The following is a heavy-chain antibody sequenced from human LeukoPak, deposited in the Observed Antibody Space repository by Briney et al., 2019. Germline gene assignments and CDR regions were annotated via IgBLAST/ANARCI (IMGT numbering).Heavy chain of an antibody. J-gene: IGHJ4*02. CDR2: IIPFLGLA. D-gene: IGHD2-8*01. V-gene: IGHV1-69*10. Sequence: GASVRLSCTASGGTFSSYGLSWVRQAPGQGLEWMGGIIPFLGLATYAQAFQGRLTITADKSTSTTYMELSNLRSEDTAVYYCARWAGDCTDAARPQYLDFWGQGTLVTVSS. CDR1: GGTFSSYG. CDR3: ARWAGDCTDAARPQYLDF.